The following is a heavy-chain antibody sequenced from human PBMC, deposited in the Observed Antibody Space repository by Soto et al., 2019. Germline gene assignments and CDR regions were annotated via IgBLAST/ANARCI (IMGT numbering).Heavy chain of an antibody. Sequence: QVQLQQWGAGLLKPSETLSLTCAVYGGSLSDYYWTWIRQPPGKGPECIAEINHSGSINYNPSLKSRVTISIDTSKHQFSLKLSSVTAADTAVYYCARNDYSDYYYYGMDVWGQGTTVTVSS. D-gene: IGHD1-1*01. CDR3: ARNDYSDYYYYGMDV. J-gene: IGHJ6*02. CDR2: INHSGSI. CDR1: GGSLSDYY. V-gene: IGHV4-34*01.